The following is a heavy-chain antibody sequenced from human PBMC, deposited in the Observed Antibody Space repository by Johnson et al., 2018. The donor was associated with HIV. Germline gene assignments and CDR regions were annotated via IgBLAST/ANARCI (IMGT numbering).Heavy chain of an antibody. CDR3: ARNGLIPAAKGVAFDI. J-gene: IGHJ3*02. Sequence: QVQLVESGGGVVQPGRSLRLSCAASGFTLSSYAMHWVRQAPGKGLEWVAVISYDGSNKYYADSVKGRFTISRDNSKNTLYLQMNSLRAEDTAVYYCARNGLIPAAKGVAFDIWGHGTTVTVSS. V-gene: IGHV3-30*04. CDR2: ISYDGSNK. D-gene: IGHD2-2*01. CDR1: GFTLSSYA.